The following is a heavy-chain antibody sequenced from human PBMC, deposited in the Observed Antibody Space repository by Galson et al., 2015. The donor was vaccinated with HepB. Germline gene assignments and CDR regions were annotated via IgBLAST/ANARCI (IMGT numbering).Heavy chain of an antibody. Sequence: SLRLSCAASGFTFSSYAMTWVRQAPGKGLEWVSAIGFSGGNTYYADSVKGRFTISRDNSKNTLFLQMNSLRVDDTAVYYCATPYFLDYGDSYWYFDHWGRGTLVTVSS. D-gene: IGHD4-17*01. J-gene: IGHJ2*01. V-gene: IGHV3-23*01. CDR1: GFTFSSYA. CDR2: IGFSGGNT. CDR3: ATPYFLDYGDSYWYFDH.